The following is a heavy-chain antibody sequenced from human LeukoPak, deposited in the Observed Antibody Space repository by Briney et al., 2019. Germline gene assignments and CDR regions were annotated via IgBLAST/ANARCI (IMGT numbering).Heavy chain of an antibody. J-gene: IGHJ4*02. D-gene: IGHD4-4*01. CDR1: GGSISSYY. Sequence: SKTLSLTCTVSGGSISSYYWSWIRQPPGKGLEWIGYIYYSGSTNYNPSLKSRVTISVDTSKNQFSLKLSSVTAADTAVYYCARHPLQYYFDYWGQGTLVTVSS. CDR3: ARHPLQYYFDY. CDR2: IYYSGST. V-gene: IGHV4-59*08.